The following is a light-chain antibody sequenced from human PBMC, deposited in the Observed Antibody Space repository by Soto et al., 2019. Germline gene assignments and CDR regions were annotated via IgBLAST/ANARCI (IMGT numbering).Light chain of an antibody. V-gene: IGKV3-20*01. Sequence: EIVLTQSPGTLSLSPGERATLSCRASQSVSSSYLAWYQQKPGQAPRLLIYGASSRATGIPDRFSGSGSGTHFTLTISRLEPEECAVYYCQQYGSSPYTFGQGTKLEI. CDR3: QQYGSSPYT. CDR2: GAS. CDR1: QSVSSSY. J-gene: IGKJ2*01.